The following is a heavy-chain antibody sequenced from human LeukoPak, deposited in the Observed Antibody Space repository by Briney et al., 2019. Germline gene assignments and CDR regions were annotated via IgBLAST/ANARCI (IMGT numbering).Heavy chain of an antibody. CDR2: IKSKPKVGPP. V-gene: IGHV3-15*01. D-gene: IGHD3-3*01. CDR3: TTRGVSFTIFGVVPDY. CDR1: GFTFSNAG. Sequence: GGSRGLSCPASGFTFSNAGRNWVRQAPGKGLDWVALIKSKPKVGPPDYAAPGKGRFTISRDDSKNTLYLQMNSLKTEDTAVYYCTTRGVSFTIFGVVPDYWGQGTLVTVSS. J-gene: IGHJ4*02.